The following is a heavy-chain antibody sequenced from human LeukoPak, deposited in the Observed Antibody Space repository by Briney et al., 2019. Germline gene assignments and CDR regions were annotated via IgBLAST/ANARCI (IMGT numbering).Heavy chain of an antibody. V-gene: IGHV6-1*01. J-gene: IGHJ5*02. CDR2: TYYRSKWYN. Sequence: SQTLSLTCAISGDSVSSNSASWTWIRQSPSRGLEWLGRTYYRSKWYNDYAVSVKSRITINPDTSKNQFSLQLNSVTPEDTAVYFCERTDTRFGGSFAPGGREPLVTVSS. D-gene: IGHD3-3*02. CDR1: GDSVSSNSAS. CDR3: ERTDTRFGGSFAP.